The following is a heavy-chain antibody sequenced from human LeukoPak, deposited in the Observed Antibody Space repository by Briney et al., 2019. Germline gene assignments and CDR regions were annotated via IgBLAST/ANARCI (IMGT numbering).Heavy chain of an antibody. D-gene: IGHD3-16*01. J-gene: IGHJ1*01. Sequence: GGSLRLSCRASGFTFSDSAMTWVRQAPGKGLEWVSVISTSGANTYYVDSVEGRFTISRDNSKNTLFLQMSSLRAEDTAVYYCAKDRMMAQWGQGTLVTVSS. CDR1: GFTFSDSA. V-gene: IGHV3-23*01. CDR2: ISTSGANT. CDR3: AKDRMMAQ.